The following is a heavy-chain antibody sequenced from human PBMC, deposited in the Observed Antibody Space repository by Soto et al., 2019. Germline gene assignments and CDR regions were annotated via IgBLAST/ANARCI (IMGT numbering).Heavy chain of an antibody. J-gene: IGHJ4*02. CDR2: TSAYNGNT. V-gene: IGHV1-18*01. Sequence: QVQLVQSGGEVKKPGASVKVSCKASGYTFTSYGISWVRQAPGQGLGWMGWTSAYNGNTNYAQKHSGRGTMTTATSTSTAYMELRSMRSADTDVYYCARDRALELGDYWGQGTLVTVSS. D-gene: IGHD1-26*01. CDR3: ARDRALELGDY. CDR1: GYTFTSYG.